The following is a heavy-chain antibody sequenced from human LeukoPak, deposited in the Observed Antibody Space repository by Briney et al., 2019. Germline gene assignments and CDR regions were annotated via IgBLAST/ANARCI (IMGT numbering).Heavy chain of an antibody. CDR1: GGSISSGDYY. CDR3: ARSNIVVVPAAILAPASYDY. CDR2: IYYSGST. J-gene: IGHJ4*02. V-gene: IGHV4-30-4*01. D-gene: IGHD2-2*01. Sequence: SETLSLTCTVSGGSISSGDYYWSWIRQPPGKGLEWIGYIYYSGSTYYNPSLKSRVTISVDTSKNQFSLKLSSVTAADTAVYYCARSNIVVVPAAILAPASYDYWGQGTLVTVSS.